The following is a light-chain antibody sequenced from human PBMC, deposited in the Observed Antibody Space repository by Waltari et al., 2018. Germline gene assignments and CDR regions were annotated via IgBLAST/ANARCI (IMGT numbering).Light chain of an antibody. V-gene: IGKV3-20*01. J-gene: IGKJ4*01. Sequence: EIVLTQSPGTLSLSPGERATLSCRASQSGTSNYLAWYQQKPGQAPRLLMYTASSRASGIPDRFSGSGSGTDFTLTISRLEPEDFAVYYCQQYGSSPLTFRGGTKVEIK. CDR2: TAS. CDR3: QQYGSSPLT. CDR1: QSGTSNY.